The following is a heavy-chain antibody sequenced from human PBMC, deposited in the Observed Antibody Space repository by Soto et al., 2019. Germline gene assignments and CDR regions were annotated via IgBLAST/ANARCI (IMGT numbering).Heavy chain of an antibody. V-gene: IGHV3-7*01. J-gene: IGHJ4*02. Sequence: GGSLRLSCAASGFTFSSSWMDWVRQAPGKGLEWVANINQDGSQTYYVDSAEGRFTVSRDNAENSLYLQMDSLRVEDTAVYYCSWSLNYWGLGTLVTVSS. D-gene: IGHD3-3*01. CDR3: SWSLNY. CDR1: GFTFSSSW. CDR2: INQDGSQT.